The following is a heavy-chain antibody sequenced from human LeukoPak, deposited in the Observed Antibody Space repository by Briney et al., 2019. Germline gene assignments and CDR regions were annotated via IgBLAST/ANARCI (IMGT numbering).Heavy chain of an antibody. Sequence: PGGSLRLSCAASGFTVSSNYMSWVRQAPGKGLEWVSVIYSGGSPYYADSVKGRFTISRDNSKNPLYLQMNSLRAEDTAVYYCAREAVYCSSTSCFYWFDPWGQGTLVTVSS. CDR3: AREAVYCSSTSCFYWFDP. D-gene: IGHD2-2*01. J-gene: IGHJ5*02. V-gene: IGHV3-53*01. CDR1: GFTVSSNY. CDR2: IYSGGSP.